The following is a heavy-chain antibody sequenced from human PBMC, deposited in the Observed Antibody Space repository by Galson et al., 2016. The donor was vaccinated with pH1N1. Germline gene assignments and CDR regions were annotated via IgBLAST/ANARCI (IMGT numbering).Heavy chain of an antibody. V-gene: IGHV3-7*01. CDR2: IKQGGSEQ. Sequence: SLRLSCAASGFTISNYWMTWVRQAPGKGLEWVANIKQGGSEQYYVDSVKGRFTISRDNAKNSLFLQMNSLRAEDTAVYYCARDGSRIPAVGTSFYLYYGLDVWGQGTTVSVSS. D-gene: IGHD6-13*01. CDR1: GFTISNYW. CDR3: ARDGSRIPAVGTSFYLYYGLDV. J-gene: IGHJ6*02.